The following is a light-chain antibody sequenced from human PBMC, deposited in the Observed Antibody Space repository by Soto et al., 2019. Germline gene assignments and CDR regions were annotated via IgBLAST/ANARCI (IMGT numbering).Light chain of an antibody. CDR3: ISHKNTNTPVV. V-gene: IGLV2-14*01. CDR1: SSDVGGYNY. J-gene: IGLJ2*01. Sequence: QSVLTQPASVSGSPGQSISISCIGTSSDVGGYNYVSWYQQHPGKAPKLMIYEVSDRPSGVSNRFSGSKSGNTASLTISGLQAEDEATYFCISHKNTNTPVVLGGGTKLTVL. CDR2: EVS.